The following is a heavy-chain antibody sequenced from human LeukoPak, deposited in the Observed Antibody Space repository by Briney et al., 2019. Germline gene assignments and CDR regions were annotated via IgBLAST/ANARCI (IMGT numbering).Heavy chain of an antibody. Sequence: SVKVSCKASGGTFSSYAISWVRQAPGQGLEWMGRIIPILGIANYAQKFQGRVTITADKSTSTAYMELSSLRSEDTAVYYCATPYVMTTVTTEDYYYGMDVWGQGTTVTVSS. V-gene: IGHV1-69*04. J-gene: IGHJ6*02. CDR2: IIPILGIA. CDR1: GGTFSSYA. D-gene: IGHD4-17*01. CDR3: ATPYVMTTVTTEDYYYGMDV.